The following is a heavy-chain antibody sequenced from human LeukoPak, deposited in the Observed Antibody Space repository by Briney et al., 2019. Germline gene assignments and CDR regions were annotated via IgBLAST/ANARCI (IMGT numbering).Heavy chain of an antibody. CDR2: IKQDGSEK. D-gene: IGHD2-15*01. Sequence: GGSLRLSCAASGFNFSTYCMSWVRQAPGKGLEWVANIKQDGSEKYYVDSVKGRFTISRDNAKNSLSLQMNSLRGEDTAVYYCAKSHMLAANIFEYWGQGTLVTVSS. V-gene: IGHV3-7*02. CDR1: GFNFSTYC. J-gene: IGHJ4*02. CDR3: AKSHMLAANIFEY.